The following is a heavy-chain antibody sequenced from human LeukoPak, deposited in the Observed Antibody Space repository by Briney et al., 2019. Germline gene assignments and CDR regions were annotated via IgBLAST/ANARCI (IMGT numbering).Heavy chain of an antibody. J-gene: IGHJ5*02. D-gene: IGHD2-2*01. CDR3: ASGYCSSTSCYHWFDP. V-gene: IGHV1-2*02. CDR2: INPNSGGT. Sequence: ASVKVSCKASGYTFTGYYMHWVRQAPGQGLEWMGWINPNSGGTNYAQKLQGRVTMTRDTSISTAYMELSRLRSDDTAVYYCASGYCSSTSCYHWFDPWGQGTLVTVSS. CDR1: GYTFTGYY.